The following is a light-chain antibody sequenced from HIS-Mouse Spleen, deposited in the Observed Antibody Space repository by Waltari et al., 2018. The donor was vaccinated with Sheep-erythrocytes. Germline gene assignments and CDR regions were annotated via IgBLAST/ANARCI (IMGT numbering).Light chain of an antibody. CDR2: QDS. CDR3: QAWDSSTAWV. CDR1: KWVAKY. J-gene: IGLJ3*02. V-gene: IGLV3-1*01. Sequence: SYELTQPPSVSVSPGQTASLTCSGDKWVAKYACWYQQKPGQSPVLVIYQDSKRPSGIPERFSGSNSGNTATLTISGTQAMDEADYYCQAWDSSTAWVFGGGTKLTVL.